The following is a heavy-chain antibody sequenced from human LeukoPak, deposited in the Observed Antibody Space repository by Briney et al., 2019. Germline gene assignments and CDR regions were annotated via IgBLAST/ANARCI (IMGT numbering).Heavy chain of an antibody. CDR3: ARYYYDSSGYPSPNWFDP. D-gene: IGHD3-22*01. Sequence: GGSLRLSCAASGFTFSDYYMSWIRQAPGKGLEWVAVISYDGSNKYCADSVKGRFTISRDNSKNTLYLQMNSLRAEDTAVYYCARYYYDSSGYPSPNWFDPWGQGTLVTVSS. CDR2: ISYDGSNK. CDR1: GFTFSDYY. V-gene: IGHV3-30*03. J-gene: IGHJ5*02.